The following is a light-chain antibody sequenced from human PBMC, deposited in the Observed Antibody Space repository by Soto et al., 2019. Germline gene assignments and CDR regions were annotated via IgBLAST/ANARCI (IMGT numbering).Light chain of an antibody. V-gene: IGLV2-14*04. Sequence: GTSSDVGGYNYVSWYQQHPGKAPKLMIYDVSNRPSGVSNRFSGSKSGNTASLTISGLQAEDEADYYCSSYTSSSTLLYVFGTGTKVTVL. CDR1: SSDVGGYNY. J-gene: IGLJ1*01. CDR3: SSYTSSSTLLYV. CDR2: DVS.